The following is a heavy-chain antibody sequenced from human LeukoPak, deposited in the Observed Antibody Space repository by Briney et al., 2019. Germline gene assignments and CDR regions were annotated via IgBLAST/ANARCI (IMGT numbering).Heavy chain of an antibody. D-gene: IGHD6-19*01. CDR3: ASTPGIAVAGYST. V-gene: IGHV1-69-2*01. CDR2: VDPEDGET. Sequence: ASVKISCKVSGYTFTDYYMHWVQQAPGKGLEWMGLVDPEDGETIYAEKFQGRVTITADTSTDTAYMELSSLRSEGTAVYYCASTPGIAVAGYSTWGQGTLVTVSS. CDR1: GYTFTDYY. J-gene: IGHJ5*02.